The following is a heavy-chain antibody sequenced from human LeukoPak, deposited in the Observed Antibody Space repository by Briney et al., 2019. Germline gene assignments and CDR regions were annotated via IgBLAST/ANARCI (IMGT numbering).Heavy chain of an antibody. CDR1: GYTFTGYY. D-gene: IGHD1-26*01. CDR3: ARPPKLGYSGSYDDAFDI. CDR2: INPNSGGT. Sequence: ASVKVSCKASGYTFTGYYMHWVRQDPGQGLEWMGWINPNSGGTNYAQKFQGRVTMTRDTSISTAYMELSRLRSDDTAVYYCARPPKLGYSGSYDDAFDIWGQGTMVTVSS. V-gene: IGHV1-2*02. J-gene: IGHJ3*02.